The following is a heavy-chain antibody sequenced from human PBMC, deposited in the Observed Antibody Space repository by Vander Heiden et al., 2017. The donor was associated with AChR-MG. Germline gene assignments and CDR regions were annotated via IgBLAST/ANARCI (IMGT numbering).Heavy chain of an antibody. V-gene: IGHV5-51*01. CDR1: GYYFTSYW. J-gene: IGHJ6*02. CDR2: IYPGDSDT. CDR3: ARLRCCSSTSPAGGMDV. D-gene: IGHD2-2*01. Sequence: EVQLVQSGAEVNKPGESLKISCKGSGYYFTSYWIVWVRQMPGKGLEWRGIIYPGDSDTRYSPSFQGQVTIAADKSISTAYLRWSSLKASDTAMYYCARLRCCSSTSPAGGMDVWGQGTTVTVSS.